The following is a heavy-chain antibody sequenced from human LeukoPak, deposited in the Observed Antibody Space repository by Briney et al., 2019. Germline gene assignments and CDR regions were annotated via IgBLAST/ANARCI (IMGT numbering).Heavy chain of an antibody. V-gene: IGHV3-23*01. D-gene: IGHD1-1*01. Sequence: WGSLRLSCAASGFTFNNYGMSWVRQAPGKGLELVSGISGSGVTTYYADSVKGRLTISRDNSKNTLYLQMNSLRAEDTAVYYCAKGINWNDYWGQGTLVTVSS. CDR3: AKGINWNDY. CDR1: GFTFNNYG. J-gene: IGHJ4*02. CDR2: ISGSGVTT.